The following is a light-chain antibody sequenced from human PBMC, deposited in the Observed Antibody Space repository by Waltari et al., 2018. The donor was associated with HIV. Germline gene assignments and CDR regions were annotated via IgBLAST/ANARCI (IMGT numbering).Light chain of an antibody. V-gene: IGLV2-23*02. CDR3: SSYATGNTYV. CDR2: EVT. CDR1: NSDIGKYNL. Sequence: QSALTQPASASGSPGQPITIPCTRTNSDIGKYNLVSWYQQHPGRVPKVLIFEVTTRPSGISHRFSGSKSDNTASLTISGLQAEDEADYYCSSYATGNTYVFGTGTSVTVL. J-gene: IGLJ1*01.